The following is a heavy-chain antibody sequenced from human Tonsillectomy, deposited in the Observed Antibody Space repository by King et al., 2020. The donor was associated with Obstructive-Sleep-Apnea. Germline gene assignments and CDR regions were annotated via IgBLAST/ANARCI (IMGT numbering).Heavy chain of an antibody. D-gene: IGHD6-6*01. V-gene: IGHV3-43D*03. J-gene: IGHJ4*02. CDR1: GFTFDDYA. Sequence: VQLVESGGVVVQPGGSLRLSCAASGFTFDDYAMHWVRQAPGKGLEWVSLISWDGGSTYYADSVKGRFTISRDNSKNSLYLQMNSLRAEDTALYYCAKDRGRGSSSPPPLDYWAQGTLVTAAS. CDR3: AKDRGRGSSSPPPLDY. CDR2: ISWDGGST.